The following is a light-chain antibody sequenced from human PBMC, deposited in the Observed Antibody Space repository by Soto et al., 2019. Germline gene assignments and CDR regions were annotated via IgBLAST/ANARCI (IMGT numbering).Light chain of an antibody. V-gene: IGKV3-11*01. J-gene: IGKJ1*01. CDR2: DAS. CDR1: QSITTY. Sequence: ETVLTQSPATLSLSPGDRATLSCRASQSITTYLAWYQQKTGQAPKLLFYDASNRATGIPARFSASGSGTDFTLPISSLQPEDSAVYYCQQRSSWWTFGQGNKVEIK. CDR3: QQRSSWWT.